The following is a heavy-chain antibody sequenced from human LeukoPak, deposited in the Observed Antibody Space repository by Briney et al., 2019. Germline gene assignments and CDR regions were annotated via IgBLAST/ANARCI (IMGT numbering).Heavy chain of an antibody. Sequence: SETLSLTCTVSGGSIRTNYWSWIRQPPGKGLEWVGYAHSSGHTRSNPSLESRVTISVDMSNNHLSLRLTSVTAADTAVYYCARNSYDYDSHFQDVFDSWGQGTMVTVS. J-gene: IGHJ3*01. CDR2: AHSSGHT. D-gene: IGHD3-22*01. V-gene: IGHV4-59*01. CDR3: ARNSYDYDSHFQDVFDS. CDR1: GGSIRTNY.